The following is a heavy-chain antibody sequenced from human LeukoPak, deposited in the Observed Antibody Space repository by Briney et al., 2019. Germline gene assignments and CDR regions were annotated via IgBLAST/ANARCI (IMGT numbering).Heavy chain of an antibody. J-gene: IGHJ4*02. V-gene: IGHV3-21*01. D-gene: IGHD6-13*01. Sequence: PGGSLTLSCAASGFICTSYSMNWGRQAPGKGLEWVSSISSSSSYIYYADSVKGRFTISRDNAKHSLYLQMNSLRAEDTAVYYCARDLTIAAAGYDYWGQGTLVTVSS. CDR3: ARDLTIAAAGYDY. CDR2: ISSSSSYI. CDR1: GFICTSYS.